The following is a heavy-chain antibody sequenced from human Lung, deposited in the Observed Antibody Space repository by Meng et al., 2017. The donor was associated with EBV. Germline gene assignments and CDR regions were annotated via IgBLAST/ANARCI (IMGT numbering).Heavy chain of an antibody. J-gene: IGHJ4*02. V-gene: IGHV1-69*01. Sequence: VRLWWFGGEVKKPGSSVKVSCKASGGTFSSDAISLVREATGQGHEWMGGIIPIFGTANYAQKFQGRVTITADESTSTDYLELSSLRSEDTAVYYCARDGRSYYPLWGQGTLVTVSS. CDR1: GGTFSSDA. CDR2: IIPIFGTA. D-gene: IGHD3-10*01. CDR3: ARDGRSYYPL.